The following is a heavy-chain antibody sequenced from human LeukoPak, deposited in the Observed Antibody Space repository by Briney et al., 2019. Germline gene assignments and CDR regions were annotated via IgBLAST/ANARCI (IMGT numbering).Heavy chain of an antibody. CDR1: GGTFSSYA. Sequence: SVKVSCKTSGGTFSSYAISWVRQAPGQGLEWMGGIITIFGTANYAQKFQGRVTITADESTSTAYMELSSLRSEDTAVYYCARTYYYGSGSYSHYFDYWGQGTLVTVSS. V-gene: IGHV1-69*13. CDR2: IITIFGTA. CDR3: ARTYYYGSGSYSHYFDY. D-gene: IGHD3-10*01. J-gene: IGHJ4*02.